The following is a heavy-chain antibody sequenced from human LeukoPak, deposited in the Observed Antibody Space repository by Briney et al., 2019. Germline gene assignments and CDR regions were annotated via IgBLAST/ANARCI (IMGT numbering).Heavy chain of an antibody. V-gene: IGHV4-61*02. D-gene: IGHD3-22*01. J-gene: IGHJ3*02. CDR1: GGSISSGSYY. CDR3: AREPYYYDSSGYYWPDAFDI. Sequence: SQTLSLTCTVSGGSISSGSYYWSWIRQPAGKGLEWIGRIYTSGSTNYNPSLKSRVTISVDTSKNQFSLKLSSVTAADTAVYHCAREPYYYDSSGYYWPDAFDIWGQGTMVTVSS. CDR2: IYTSGST.